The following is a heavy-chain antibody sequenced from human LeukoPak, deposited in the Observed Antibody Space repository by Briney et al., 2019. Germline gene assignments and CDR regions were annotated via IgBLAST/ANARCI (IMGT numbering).Heavy chain of an antibody. CDR2: VNPNSGGT. J-gene: IGHJ6*03. V-gene: IGHV1-2*02. CDR3: ARGATVTTYHYYYMDV. Sequence: ASVKVSCKASGYTFTGYYMHWVRQAPGQGLEWMGWVNPNSGGTNYAQKFQGRVTMTRDTSISTAYMELSRLRSDDTAVYYCARGATVTTYHYYYMDVWGKGTTVTVSS. CDR1: GYTFTGYY. D-gene: IGHD4-11*01.